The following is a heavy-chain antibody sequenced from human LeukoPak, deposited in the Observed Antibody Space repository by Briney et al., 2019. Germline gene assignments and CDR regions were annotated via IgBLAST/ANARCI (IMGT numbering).Heavy chain of an antibody. Sequence: GESLKISCKGSGYIFTTYWIGGVRQMPGKGLEWMGIIYPGESDTRYSPSFQGHVTISADSSSSTAYLQWSSLKTSDTAIYYCASRKKGMATAGFDYWGQGTLVTVSS. J-gene: IGHJ4*02. D-gene: IGHD5-24*01. CDR1: GYIFTTYW. CDR2: IYPGESDT. V-gene: IGHV5-51*01. CDR3: ASRKKGMATAGFDY.